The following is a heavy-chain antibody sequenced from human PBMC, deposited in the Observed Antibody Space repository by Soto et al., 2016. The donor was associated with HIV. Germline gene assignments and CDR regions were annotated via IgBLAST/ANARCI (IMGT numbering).Heavy chain of an antibody. CDR1: GFNFRSYA. D-gene: IGHD4-17*01. V-gene: IGHV3-23*01. Sequence: EVQLLESGGGLGQPGGSLRLSCVASGFNFRSYAMTWVRQAPGKGLEWVSVVSGSGGSTYYADAVKGRFTISRDHSSNTVFLQMNSLRAVDTAVYYCSKNLDDYGDYYYYTMDFWGQGTTVTVSS. CDR3: SKNLDDYGDYYYYTMDF. CDR2: VSGSGGST. J-gene: IGHJ6*02.